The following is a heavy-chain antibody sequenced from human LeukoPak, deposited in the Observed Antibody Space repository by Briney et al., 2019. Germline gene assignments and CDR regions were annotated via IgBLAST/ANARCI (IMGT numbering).Heavy chain of an antibody. J-gene: IGHJ3*02. CDR2: IYPGDSDT. Sequence: GESRKISCKDSGYSFTTYWIAWVRQMPGKGLEWMGIIYPGDSDTTYSPSFQGQVTISADKSISTAYLQWNSLKASDTAMYYCARRRWADAFDIWGQGTMVTVSS. CDR3: ARRRWADAFDI. V-gene: IGHV5-51*01. CDR1: GYSFTTYW. D-gene: IGHD4-23*01.